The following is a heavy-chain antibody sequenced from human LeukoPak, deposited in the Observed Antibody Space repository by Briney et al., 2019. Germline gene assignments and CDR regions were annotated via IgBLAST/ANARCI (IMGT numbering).Heavy chain of an antibody. V-gene: IGHV3-48*01. CDR1: GFTLSSYS. Sequence: GGSLRLSCATSGFTLSSYSMNWVRQAPGKGLEWVSYISSGSTTIYYADSVKGRFTISRDNAKNSLYLQMNSLRAEDTAVYYCARDVEQGLVRVYYLDYWGQGTLVTVPS. D-gene: IGHD6-19*01. CDR3: ARDVEQGLVRVYYLDY. J-gene: IGHJ4*02. CDR2: ISSGSTTI.